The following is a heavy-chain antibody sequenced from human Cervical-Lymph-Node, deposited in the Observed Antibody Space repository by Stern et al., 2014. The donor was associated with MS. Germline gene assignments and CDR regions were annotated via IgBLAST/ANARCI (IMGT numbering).Heavy chain of an antibody. CDR2: INPNSGGP. CDR1: GYTFTGYY. J-gene: IGHJ4*02. D-gene: IGHD3-22*01. Sequence: QVQLMQSGAEVKKPGASVKVSCKASGYTFTGYYMHWVRQAPGQGLEWMGRINPNSGGPNYAQKFQGRVTMTRDTSISTAYMELSRLRSDDTAVYYCARDPKSTHTYYYDSSGYYAPGWGQGTLVTVSS. CDR3: ARDPKSTHTYYYDSSGYYAPG. V-gene: IGHV1-2*06.